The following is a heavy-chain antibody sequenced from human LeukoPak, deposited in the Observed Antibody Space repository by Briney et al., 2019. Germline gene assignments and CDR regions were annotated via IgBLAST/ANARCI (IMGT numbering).Heavy chain of an antibody. V-gene: IGHV3-20*04. CDR3: ARDPEGYYDSSGYYSPRYFDY. Sequence: GGSLRLSCAASGFTFDDYGMSWVRQAPGKGLEWVSGMNWNGGSTGYADSVKGRFTISRDNAKNSLYLQMNSLRAEDTALYYCARDPEGYYDSSGYYSPRYFDYWGQGTLVTVSS. J-gene: IGHJ4*02. D-gene: IGHD3-22*01. CDR1: GFTFDDYG. CDR2: MNWNGGST.